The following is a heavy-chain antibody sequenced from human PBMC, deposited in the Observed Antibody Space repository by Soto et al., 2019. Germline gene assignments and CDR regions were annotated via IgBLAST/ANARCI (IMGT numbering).Heavy chain of an antibody. CDR1: GGTFSSYT. Sequence: QVQLVQSGAEVKKPGSSVKVSCKASGGTFSSYTISWVRQAPGQGLEWMGRIIPILGIANYAQKFQGRVTIAEDKSTSKAYMELSSLRSEDTAVYYCARAHEGGSGSPAYYYGMDVWGQGTTVTVSS. CDR2: IIPILGIA. CDR3: ARAHEGGSGSPAYYYGMDV. V-gene: IGHV1-69*02. J-gene: IGHJ6*01. D-gene: IGHD3-10*01.